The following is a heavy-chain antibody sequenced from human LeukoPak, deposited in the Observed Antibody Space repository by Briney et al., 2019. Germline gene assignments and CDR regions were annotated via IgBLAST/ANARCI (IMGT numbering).Heavy chain of an antibody. Sequence: PSETLSLTCTVSGGSISSYYWSWIRQPAGKGLEWIGRIYTSGSTNYNPSLKSRVTTSVDTSKNQFSLKLSSVTAADTAVYYCARVLDFWTGLGAFDIRGQGTMVTVSS. CDR3: ARVLDFWTGLGAFDI. V-gene: IGHV4-4*07. CDR1: GGSISSYY. CDR2: IYTSGST. J-gene: IGHJ3*02. D-gene: IGHD3-3*01.